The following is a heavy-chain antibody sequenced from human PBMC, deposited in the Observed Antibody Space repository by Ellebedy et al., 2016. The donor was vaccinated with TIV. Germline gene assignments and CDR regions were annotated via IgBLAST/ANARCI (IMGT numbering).Heavy chain of an antibody. Sequence: ASVKVSCXASGYTFTSYGISWVRQAPGQGLEWMGWMNPNSGNTGYAQKFQGRVTMTRNTSISTAYMELSSLRSEDTAVYYCARDREQQLVRYMDVWGKGTTVTVSS. J-gene: IGHJ6*03. CDR1: GYTFTSYG. V-gene: IGHV1-8*02. CDR3: ARDREQQLVRYMDV. CDR2: MNPNSGNT. D-gene: IGHD6-13*01.